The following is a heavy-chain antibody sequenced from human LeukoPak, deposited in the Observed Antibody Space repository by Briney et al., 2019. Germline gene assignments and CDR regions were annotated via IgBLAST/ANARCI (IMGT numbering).Heavy chain of an antibody. V-gene: IGHV3-30-3*01. CDR2: ISYDGSNK. D-gene: IGHD1-26*01. Sequence: GGSLRLSCAASGFTFSSYALHWVRQAPGKGLEWVAVISYDGSNKYYADSVKGRFTISRDNAKNSLYLQMNSLRAEDTAVYYCASLNGGMVGATDFDYWGQGTLVTVSS. J-gene: IGHJ4*02. CDR3: ASLNGGMVGATDFDY. CDR1: GFTFSSYA.